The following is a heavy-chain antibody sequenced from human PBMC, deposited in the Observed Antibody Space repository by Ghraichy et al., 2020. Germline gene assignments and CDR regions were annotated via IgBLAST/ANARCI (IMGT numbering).Heavy chain of an antibody. Sequence: GGSLRLSCAASGFTFSSYDMHWVRQATGKGLEWVSAIGTAGDTYYPGSVKGRFTISRENAKNSLYLQMNSLRAGDTAVYYCARSSGWYYFDYWGQGTLVTVSS. D-gene: IGHD6-19*01. J-gene: IGHJ4*02. CDR1: GFTFSSYD. V-gene: IGHV3-13*01. CDR3: ARSSGWYYFDY. CDR2: IGTAGDT.